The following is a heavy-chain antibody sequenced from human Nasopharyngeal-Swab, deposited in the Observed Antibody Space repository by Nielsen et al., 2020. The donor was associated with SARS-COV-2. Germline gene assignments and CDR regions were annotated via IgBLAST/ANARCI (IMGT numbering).Heavy chain of an antibody. CDR2: INHSGST. J-gene: IGHJ6*02. CDR3: ARGAPNYDLWSGYYYYYGMDV. Sequence: PGKGLEWIGEINHSGSTNYNPSLTSRVTISVDTSKNQFSLKLSSVTAADTAVYYCARGAPNYDLWSGYYYYYGMDVWGQGTTGTVSS. D-gene: IGHD3-3*01. V-gene: IGHV4-34*01.